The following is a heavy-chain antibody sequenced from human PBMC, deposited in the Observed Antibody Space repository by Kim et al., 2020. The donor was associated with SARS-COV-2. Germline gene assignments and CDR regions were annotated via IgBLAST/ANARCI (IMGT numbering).Heavy chain of an antibody. CDR3: ARSTYRGDAYNPPGY. J-gene: IGHJ1*01. V-gene: IGHV4-59*12. D-gene: IGHD3-16*02. CDR2: IYYSGST. CDR1: GGSISTYY. Sequence: SETLSLTCTVSGGSISTYYWSWIRQPPGKGLEWVGYIYYSGSTNCNPSVKSRVTMSVDTSKNQFSLKLSSVTAADTAVYYCARSTYRGDAYNPPGYWGQGTLVTVSS.